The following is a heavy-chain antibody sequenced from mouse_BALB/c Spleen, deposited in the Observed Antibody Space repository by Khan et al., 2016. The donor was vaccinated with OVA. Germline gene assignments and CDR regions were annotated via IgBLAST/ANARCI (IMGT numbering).Heavy chain of an antibody. V-gene: IGHV3-2*02. D-gene: IGHD1-1*01. CDR3: ARSVTITTVVATDFDY. CDR2: ISSSGRT. Sequence: EVQLQESGPGLVKPSQSLSLTCTVTGYSITSDYAWNWIRQFPGNKLEWMGYISSSGRTSYNPSLKSRISITRETSKNQFFLQLNSVTTEDTATYYCARSVTITTVVATDFDYWGQGTTLTVSS. CDR1: GYSITSDYA. J-gene: IGHJ2*01.